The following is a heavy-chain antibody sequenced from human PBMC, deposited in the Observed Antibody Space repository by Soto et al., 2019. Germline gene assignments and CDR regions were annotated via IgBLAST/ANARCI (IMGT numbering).Heavy chain of an antibody. CDR1: GDSISTSHYY. V-gene: IGHV4-39*01. D-gene: IGHD3-22*01. CDR3: VRPGYYDDSGYWRSPFDF. J-gene: IGHJ3*01. CDR2: IYKSGST. Sequence: PSETLSLTCTVSGDSISTSHYYWGWIRQPPGKGLEWIGSIYKSGSTYYNPSLKSRVTISVDTSKNQFSLKLSSVTAADTAVYYCVRPGYYDDSGYWRSPFDFWGQGTMVTVSS.